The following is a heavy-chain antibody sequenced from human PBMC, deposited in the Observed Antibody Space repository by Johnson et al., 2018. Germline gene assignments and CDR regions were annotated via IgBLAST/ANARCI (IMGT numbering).Heavy chain of an antibody. CDR2: ISWNSGSI. V-gene: IGHV3-9*01. Sequence: VQLVESGGGLVQPGRSLRLSCAASGFTFDDYAMHWVRQAPGKGLEWVSGISWNSGSIGYADSVKGRFTISRDNAKNSLYLQMNSLRAEDTALYYCATGGSSGGDYYYYGMDVWGQGTTVTVSS. CDR1: GFTFDDYA. D-gene: IGHD6-19*01. CDR3: ATGGSSGGDYYYYGMDV. J-gene: IGHJ6*02.